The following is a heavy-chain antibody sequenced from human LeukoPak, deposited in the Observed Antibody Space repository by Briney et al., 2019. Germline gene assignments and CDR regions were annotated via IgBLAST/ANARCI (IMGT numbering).Heavy chain of an antibody. CDR3: ATPERRGAFDY. Sequence: ASVKVSCKVSGYTLTELSTPWVRQAPGKGLEWTGGFDPEDGETIYAQKFQGRVTMTEDTSTDTAYMELSSLRAEDTAVYYCATPERRGAFDYWGQGTLVTVSS. D-gene: IGHD1-1*01. J-gene: IGHJ4*02. CDR2: FDPEDGET. CDR1: GYTLTELS. V-gene: IGHV1-24*01.